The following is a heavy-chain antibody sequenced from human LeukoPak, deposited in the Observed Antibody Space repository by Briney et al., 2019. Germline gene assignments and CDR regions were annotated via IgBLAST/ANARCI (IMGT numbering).Heavy chain of an antibody. J-gene: IGHJ4*02. V-gene: IGHV3-21*01. CDR1: GFTFSSYS. Sequence: GGSLRLSCAASGFTFSSYSMNWVRQAPGKGLEWVSSISSSSSYIYYADSVKGRLTISRDNAKNPLYLQMNSLRADDTAVYYCARETPYSSSWTDFDYWGQGTLVTVSS. D-gene: IGHD6-13*01. CDR3: ARETPYSSSWTDFDY. CDR2: ISSSSSYI.